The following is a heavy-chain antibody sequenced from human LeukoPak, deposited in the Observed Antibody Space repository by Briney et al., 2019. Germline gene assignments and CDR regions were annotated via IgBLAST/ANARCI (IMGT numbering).Heavy chain of an antibody. CDR3: VTKWRWLQF. CDR2: ISGSASTI. D-gene: IGHD5-24*01. V-gene: IGHV3-48*03. J-gene: IGHJ4*02. Sequence: GGSLRLSCAASGFTFSSYDMNWVRQAPGKGLEWVSYISGSASTIYYADSVKGRFTISSDNANNSLYLQMNSLRAEDTAVYYCVTKWRWLQFWGQGTLVTVSS. CDR1: GFTFSSYD.